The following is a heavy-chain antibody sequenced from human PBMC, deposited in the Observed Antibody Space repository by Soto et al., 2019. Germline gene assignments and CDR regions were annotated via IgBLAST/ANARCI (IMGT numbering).Heavy chain of an antibody. D-gene: IGHD3-3*01. V-gene: IGHV3-15*07. Sequence: EGSLRLSCAASGFTFSNAWMNWVRQAPGKGLEWVGRIKSKTDGGTTDYAAPVKGRFTISRDDSKNTLYLQMNSLKTEDTAVYYCTTDNGLYYDFWSGYSPMDVWGQGTTVTVSS. CDR2: IKSKTDGGTT. J-gene: IGHJ6*02. CDR3: TTDNGLYYDFWSGYSPMDV. CDR1: GFTFSNAW.